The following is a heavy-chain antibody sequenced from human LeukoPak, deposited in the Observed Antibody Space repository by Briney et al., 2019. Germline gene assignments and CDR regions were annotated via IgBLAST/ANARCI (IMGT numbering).Heavy chain of an antibody. J-gene: IGHJ6*02. CDR1: GFTVSSNY. Sequence: PGGSLRLSCAASGFTVSSNYMSWVRQAPGKGLEWVSGISWNSGSIGYADSVKGRFIISRDNAKNSLYLQMNSLRAEDTALYYCAKDDRPALYYYGMDVWGQETTVTVSS. CDR2: ISWNSGSI. D-gene: IGHD6-6*01. V-gene: IGHV3-9*01. CDR3: AKDDRPALYYYGMDV.